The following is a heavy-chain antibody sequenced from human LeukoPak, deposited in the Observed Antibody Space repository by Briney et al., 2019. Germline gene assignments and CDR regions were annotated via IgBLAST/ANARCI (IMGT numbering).Heavy chain of an antibody. J-gene: IGHJ3*02. CDR1: GYTFTSYG. CDR2: INAYNGNT. Sequence: GASVKVSCKSSGYTFTSYGISWVRQAPGQGLEWMGWINAYNGNTIFAQKLQGRVTMTTDTSTSTAYMELRSLRSDDTAVYYCARTPHYCSGGSCYFDVFDIWGQGTMVTVSS. V-gene: IGHV1-18*01. CDR3: ARTPHYCSGGSCYFDVFDI. D-gene: IGHD2-15*01.